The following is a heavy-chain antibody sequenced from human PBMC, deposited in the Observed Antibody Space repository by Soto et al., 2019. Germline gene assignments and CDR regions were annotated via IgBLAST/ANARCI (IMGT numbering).Heavy chain of an antibody. V-gene: IGHV4-34*01. J-gene: IGHJ4*02. CDR1: GGSFSGYY. Sequence: SETLSLTCAVYGGSFSGYYWSWIRQPPGKGLEWIGEINHSGSTNYNPSLKSRVTISVDTSKNQFSLKLSSVTAADTAVYYCARWGCSSTSCYWDYWGQGTLVTVSS. D-gene: IGHD2-2*01. CDR2: INHSGST. CDR3: ARWGCSSTSCYWDY.